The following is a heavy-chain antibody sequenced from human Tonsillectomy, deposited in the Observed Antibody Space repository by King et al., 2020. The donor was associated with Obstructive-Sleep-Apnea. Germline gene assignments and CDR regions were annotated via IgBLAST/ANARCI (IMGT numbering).Heavy chain of an antibody. D-gene: IGHD3-10*01. V-gene: IGHV4-59*01. J-gene: IGHJ5*02. Sequence: QLQESGPGLVKPSETLSLTCTVSGGSISSYYWSWLRQPPGKGLEWIGYVYYSGSTNYNPYLKSRVTISVDTSKNQFSLKLSSVTAADTAVYYCARAPYGAGIIDWFDPWGQGTLVTVSS. CDR3: ARAPYGAGIIDWFDP. CDR1: GGSISSYY. CDR2: VYYSGST.